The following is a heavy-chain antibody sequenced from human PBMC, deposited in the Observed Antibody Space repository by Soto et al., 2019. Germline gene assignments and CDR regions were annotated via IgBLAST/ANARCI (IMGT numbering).Heavy chain of an antibody. Sequence: GGSLRLSCAASGFTFSSYSMNWVRQAPGKGLEWVSYISSSSSTIYYADSVKGRFTISRDNAKNSLYLQMNSLRAEDTAVYYCARDSLYYDFAGYSYYYYYMDVWGKGTTVTVSS. CDR3: ARDSLYYDFAGYSYYYYYMDV. D-gene: IGHD3-3*01. V-gene: IGHV3-48*01. CDR1: GFTFSSYS. CDR2: ISSSSSTI. J-gene: IGHJ6*03.